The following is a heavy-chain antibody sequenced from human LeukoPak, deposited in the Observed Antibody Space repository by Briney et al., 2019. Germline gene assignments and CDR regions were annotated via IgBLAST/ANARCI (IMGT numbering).Heavy chain of an antibody. J-gene: IGHJ5*02. CDR2: IRYDGSNK. V-gene: IGHV3-30*02. CDR1: GFTFSSYG. Sequence: PGGSLRLSCAASGFTFSSYGMHWVRQAPGKGLEWVAFIRYDGSNKYYADSVKGRFTISRDNSKNTLYLQMNSLRAEDTAVYYCAKDRSGGDFWKTQSNWFDPWGQGTLVTVSS. D-gene: IGHD3-3*01. CDR3: AKDRSGGDFWKTQSNWFDP.